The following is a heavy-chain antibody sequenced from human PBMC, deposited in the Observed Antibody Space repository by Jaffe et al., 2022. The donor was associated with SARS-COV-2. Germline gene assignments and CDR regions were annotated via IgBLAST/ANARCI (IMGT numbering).Heavy chain of an antibody. Sequence: QVQLVQSGAEVKKPGASVKVSCKASGYTFTSYGISWVRQAPGQGLEWMGWIIPYNGNTNYAQKLQGRVTMTTDTSTSTAYMELRSLRSDDTAVYYCGREDCSTTSCYASGWFDPWGQGTLVTVSS. CDR2: IIPYNGNT. CDR3: GREDCSTTSCYASGWFDP. V-gene: IGHV1-18*01. CDR1: GYTFTSYG. D-gene: IGHD2-2*01. J-gene: IGHJ5*02.